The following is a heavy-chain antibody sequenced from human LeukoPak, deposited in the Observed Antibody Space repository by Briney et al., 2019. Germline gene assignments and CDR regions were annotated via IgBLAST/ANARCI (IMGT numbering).Heavy chain of an antibody. D-gene: IGHD3-10*01. CDR3: ARLSAMVRGDFIGYYGMDV. CDR1: GYTFTGYY. J-gene: IGHJ6*02. CDR2: INPNSGGT. V-gene: IGHV1-2*02. Sequence: GASVKVSCKASGYTFTGYYMHWVRQAPGQGLEWMGWINPNSGGTNYAQKFQGRVTMTRDTSISTAYMELSRLRSDDTAVYYCARLSAMVRGDFIGYYGMDVWGQGTTVTVSS.